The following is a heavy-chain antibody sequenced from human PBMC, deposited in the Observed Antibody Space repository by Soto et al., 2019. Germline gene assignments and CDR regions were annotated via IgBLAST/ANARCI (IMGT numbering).Heavy chain of an antibody. CDR1: GFTLSSNY. CDR3: VRDHFYDSSDYVVY. CDR2: IYSGDST. Sequence: GGSLRLSCAASGFTLSSNYMSWVRQAPGKGLEWVSVIYSGDSTYYAGSVKGRFTISRDNSKNTLYLQMNSLRAEDTAMYYCVRDHFYDSSDYVVYWGQGTLVTVSS. J-gene: IGHJ1*01. V-gene: IGHV3-53*01. D-gene: IGHD3-22*01.